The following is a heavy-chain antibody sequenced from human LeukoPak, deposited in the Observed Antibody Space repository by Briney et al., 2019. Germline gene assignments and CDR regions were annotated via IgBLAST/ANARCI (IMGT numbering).Heavy chain of an antibody. CDR3: ARDNDSRDPPHFDY. CDR1: GYTFTGYY. Sequence: ASVKVSCKASGYTFTGYYTHWVRQAPGQGLEWMGWINPNSGGTNYAQKFQGRVTMTRDTSISTAYMELSRLRSDDTAVYYCARDNDSRDPPHFDYWGQGTLVTVSS. CDR2: INPNSGGT. V-gene: IGHV1-2*02. J-gene: IGHJ4*02. D-gene: IGHD3-16*01.